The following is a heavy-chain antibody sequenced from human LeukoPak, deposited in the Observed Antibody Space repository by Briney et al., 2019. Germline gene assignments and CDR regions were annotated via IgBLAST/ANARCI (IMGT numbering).Heavy chain of an antibody. V-gene: IGHV3-23*01. D-gene: IGHD6-19*01. CDR1: GFTFSSYW. CDR2: ISGSGGST. CDR3: AKMGRIAVAGLRTY. Sequence: PGGSLRLSCAASGFTFSSYWMPWVRQAPGKGLEWVSAISGSGGSTYYADSVKGRFTISRDNSKNTLYLQMNSLRAEDTAVYYCAKMGRIAVAGLRTYWGQGTLVTVSS. J-gene: IGHJ4*02.